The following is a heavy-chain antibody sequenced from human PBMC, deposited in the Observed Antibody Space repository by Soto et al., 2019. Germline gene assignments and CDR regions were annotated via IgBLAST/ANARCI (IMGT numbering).Heavy chain of an antibody. Sequence: GGSLRLSCAASGFKFSDYWMIWVRRAPGKGLEWVGNIKHDTSEAHYADSVKGRFTITRDNIKNFLFLQMNGLRSDDTASYYCARDGLLFSGPYRPSRFDYWGLGTLVTVSS. D-gene: IGHD3-16*02. V-gene: IGHV3-7*03. CDR2: IKHDTSEA. CDR3: ARDGLLFSGPYRPSRFDY. CDR1: GFKFSDYW. J-gene: IGHJ4*02.